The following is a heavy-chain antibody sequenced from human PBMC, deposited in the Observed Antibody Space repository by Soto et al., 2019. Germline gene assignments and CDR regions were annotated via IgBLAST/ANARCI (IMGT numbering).Heavy chain of an antibody. Sequence: GESLKISCIGSVYSFTSYWISWVRQMPGKGLEWMGRIDPSDSYTNYSPSFQGHVTISADKSISTAYLQWSSLKASDTAMYYCARTPRYSGYAYYYYYGMDVWGQGTTVTDSS. CDR3: ARTPRYSGYAYYYYYGMDV. V-gene: IGHV5-10-1*01. D-gene: IGHD5-12*01. CDR1: VYSFTSYW. CDR2: IDPSDSYT. J-gene: IGHJ6*02.